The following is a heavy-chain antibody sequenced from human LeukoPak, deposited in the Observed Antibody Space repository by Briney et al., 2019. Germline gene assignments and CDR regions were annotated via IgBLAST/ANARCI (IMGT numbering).Heavy chain of an antibody. CDR1: GGSISPLY. Sequence: SETLSLTCTVSGGSISPLYWGWIRQAPGKGLEFIGYIYYSGSTNFNPSLKSRVTLSVDTSKSQISLKLASVTAADTAVYYCARGGVAAKYYFDFWGQGTLVTVSS. V-gene: IGHV4-59*11. CDR3: ARGGVAAKYYFDF. D-gene: IGHD3-10*01. CDR2: IYYSGST. J-gene: IGHJ4*02.